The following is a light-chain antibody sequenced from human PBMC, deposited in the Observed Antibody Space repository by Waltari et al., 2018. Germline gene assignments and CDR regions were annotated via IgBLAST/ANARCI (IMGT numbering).Light chain of an antibody. Sequence: QSALTQPRSVSGSPGQSVTISCTGTSSDVGGYNYVSWYQQHPGKAPKYVIYDVDKRAAGVPARCAGSKCGNTASLTISGLQAEEEADYYCCSYAGSDTWVFGGGTKLTVL. V-gene: IGLV2-11*01. CDR3: CSYAGSDTWV. CDR1: SSDVGGYNY. J-gene: IGLJ3*02. CDR2: DVD.